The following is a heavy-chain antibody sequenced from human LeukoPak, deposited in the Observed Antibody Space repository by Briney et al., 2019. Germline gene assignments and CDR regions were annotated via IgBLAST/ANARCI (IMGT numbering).Heavy chain of an antibody. J-gene: IGHJ5*02. D-gene: IGHD4-17*01. CDR1: GFTFSSYS. V-gene: IGHV3-48*04. Sequence: PGGSLRLSCAASGFTFSSYSMNWVRQAPGKGLEWVSYISSSSSTIYYADSVKGRFTISRDNAKNSLYLQMNSLRAEDTAVYYCARDLLTKPHYGDYGVGEFDPWGQGTLVTVSS. CDR2: ISSSSSTI. CDR3: ARDLLTKPHYGDYGVGEFDP.